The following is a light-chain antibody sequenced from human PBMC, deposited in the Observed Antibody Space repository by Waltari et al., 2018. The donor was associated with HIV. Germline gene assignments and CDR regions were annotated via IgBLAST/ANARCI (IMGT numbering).Light chain of an antibody. V-gene: IGKV3-11*01. Sequence: EIALTQSPATLSLSPGARATLSCRASQSVTSSLVWFQQKPGQPPRLLIYDASFMATVIPARFSCSASGTDFTLTIRSLEAEDSAVYYCHQRSNWPGTFGQGTNLEI. CDR1: QSVTSS. J-gene: IGKJ2*01. CDR3: HQRSNWPGT. CDR2: DAS.